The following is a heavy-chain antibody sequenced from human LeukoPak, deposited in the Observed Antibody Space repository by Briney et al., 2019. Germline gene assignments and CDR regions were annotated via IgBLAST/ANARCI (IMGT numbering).Heavy chain of an antibody. Sequence: GGSLRLSCAASGITFSSYWMSWVRQAPGKGLEWVANIKEDGSEKYYVDSVEGRFTISRDNAKNSLYLQMSSLRDDDTAVYYCARDGSGRPLRYWGQGTLVTVSS. V-gene: IGHV3-7*01. CDR2: IKEDGSEK. D-gene: IGHD3-10*01. CDR1: GITFSSYW. J-gene: IGHJ4*02. CDR3: ARDGSGRPLRY.